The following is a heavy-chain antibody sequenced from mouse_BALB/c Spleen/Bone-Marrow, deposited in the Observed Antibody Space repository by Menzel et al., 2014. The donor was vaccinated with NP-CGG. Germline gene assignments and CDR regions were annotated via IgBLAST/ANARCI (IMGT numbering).Heavy chain of an antibody. CDR1: GYAFTNYL. D-gene: IGHD1-1*01. Sequence: QVQLQQSGAELVRPGTSVKVSCKASGYAFTNYLIEWVKQRPGQGLEWIGVINPGSGGSNNNEKFKGKATLTADKSSSTAYMLLSSLTSDDSAVYFCARSTTVKDYFDYWGQGTTLTVSS. CDR3: ARSTTVKDYFDY. CDR2: INPGSGGS. V-gene: IGHV1-54*01. J-gene: IGHJ2*01.